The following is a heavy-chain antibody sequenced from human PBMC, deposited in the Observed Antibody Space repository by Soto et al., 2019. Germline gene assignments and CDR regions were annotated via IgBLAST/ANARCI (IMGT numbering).Heavy chain of an antibody. CDR3: ARYSNNWFQTEGMDV. D-gene: IGHD6-13*01. CDR2: IDTSGNT. CDR1: VDSITTYY. J-gene: IGHJ6*02. Sequence: SSETLSLTCTVSVDSITTYYWSWIRQPAGKGLEWIGRIDTSGNTNYNPSLKSRVTMSVDTSKKQFSLKLTSVTAADTAVYYCARYSNNWFQTEGMDVWGQGTTVIVSS. V-gene: IGHV4-4*07.